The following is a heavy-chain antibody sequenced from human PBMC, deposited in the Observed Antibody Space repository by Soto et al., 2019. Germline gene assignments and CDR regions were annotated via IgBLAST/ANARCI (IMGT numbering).Heavy chain of an antibody. CDR1: GFTVSSNY. V-gene: IGHV3-53*02. J-gene: IGHJ4*02. Sequence: EVQLVETGGGLIQPGGSLRLSCAASGFTVSSNYMSWVRQAPGKGLEWVSVIYSGGSTYYADSVKGRFTISRDNSKNTLYLQINSLRAEDTAVYYCAREMLGDYYDSSGYYYWGQGTLVTVSS. CDR2: IYSGGST. D-gene: IGHD3-22*01. CDR3: AREMLGDYYDSSGYYY.